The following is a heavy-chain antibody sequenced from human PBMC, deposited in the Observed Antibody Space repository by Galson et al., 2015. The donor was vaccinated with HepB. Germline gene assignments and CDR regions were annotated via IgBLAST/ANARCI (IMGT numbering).Heavy chain of an antibody. J-gene: IGHJ6*03. Sequence: SLRLSCAASGFTFSSYALNWVRQAPGQGLEWVSGLSVSGRSTYYADSVKGRFTISRDNSKNTLYLQMNSLRVDDTAVYYCAKTPLGWKATETVLFYMDVWGKGTTVTVSS. CDR3: AKTPLGWKATETVLFYMDV. CDR1: GFTFSSYA. D-gene: IGHD4-17*01. CDR2: LSVSGRST. V-gene: IGHV3-23*01.